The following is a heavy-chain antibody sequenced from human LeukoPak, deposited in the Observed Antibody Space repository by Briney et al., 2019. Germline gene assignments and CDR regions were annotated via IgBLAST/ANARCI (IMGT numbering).Heavy chain of an antibody. D-gene: IGHD5-18*01. CDR1: GFTFSSFG. CDR3: ATIINTAMVT. Sequence: GSLRLSCAASGFTFSSFGIHWVRQAPGKGLEWVAFIRYDASNKYYADSVKGRFTISRDNSKNTLYLQMNSLRAEDTAVYYCATIINTAMVTWGQGTLVTVSS. CDR2: IRYDASNK. J-gene: IGHJ5*02. V-gene: IGHV3-30*02.